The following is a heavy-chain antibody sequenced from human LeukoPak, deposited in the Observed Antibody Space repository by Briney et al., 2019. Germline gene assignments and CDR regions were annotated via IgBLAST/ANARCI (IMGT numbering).Heavy chain of an antibody. D-gene: IGHD1-14*01. Sequence: PGGSLRLSCAASGFSLSQHWMIWVRQAPGKGLEWVANRKKDGSERYYVDSVEGRFTFSRDNAKNSVYLHMNSVRAEDTAVYYCARGIIGDNYYGLDVWGQGTTVTVSS. J-gene: IGHJ6*02. CDR1: GFSLSQHW. CDR2: RKKDGSER. V-gene: IGHV3-7*01. CDR3: ARGIIGDNYYGLDV.